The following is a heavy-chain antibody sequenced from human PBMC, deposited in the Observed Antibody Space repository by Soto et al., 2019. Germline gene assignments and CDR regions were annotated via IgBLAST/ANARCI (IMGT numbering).Heavy chain of an antibody. D-gene: IGHD1-1*01. CDR1: GYTFTSYG. Sequence: QVHLVQSGAEVKKPGASVKVSCKCSGYTFTSYGITWVRPAPGKGLEWMGWISAHNDNTDYAQKLQGRVTVTRDTSTSTAYMELRSLRSDDTAVYYCARWRYGDYWGEGALVTVSS. J-gene: IGHJ4*02. V-gene: IGHV1-18*01. CDR3: ARWRYGDY. CDR2: ISAHNDNT.